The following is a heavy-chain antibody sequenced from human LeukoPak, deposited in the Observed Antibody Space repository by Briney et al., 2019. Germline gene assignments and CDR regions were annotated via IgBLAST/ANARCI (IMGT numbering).Heavy chain of an antibody. D-gene: IGHD3-22*01. CDR1: GYTFTSYG. V-gene: IGHV1-18*01. Sequence: ASVKVSCKASGYTFTSYGISWVRQAPGQGLEWMGWISAYNGNTNYAQKLQGGVTMTTDTSTSTAYMELRSLGSDDTAVYYCARAYDSSGYLDYWGQGTLVTVSS. J-gene: IGHJ4*02. CDR2: ISAYNGNT. CDR3: ARAYDSSGYLDY.